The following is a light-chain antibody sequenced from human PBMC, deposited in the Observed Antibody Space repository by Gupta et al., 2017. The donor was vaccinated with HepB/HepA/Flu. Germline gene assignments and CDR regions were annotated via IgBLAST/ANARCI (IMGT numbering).Light chain of an antibody. CDR1: QSVSRSY. CDR2: DAS. J-gene: IGKJ4*01. CDR3: QQYSNSPLT. Sequence: EIVLTQSPATLSLSPGERATLSCGASQSVSRSYLAWYQQKPGLAPRLLIYDASSRATGIPDRFSGSGSGTDFTLTISRLETEDFAVYYCQQYSNSPLTFGGGTKVEIK. V-gene: IGKV3D-20*01.